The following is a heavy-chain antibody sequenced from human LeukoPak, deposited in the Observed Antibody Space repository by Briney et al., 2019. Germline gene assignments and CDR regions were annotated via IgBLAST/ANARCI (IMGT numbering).Heavy chain of an antibody. J-gene: IGHJ3*02. CDR2: IWYDGSNK. CDR1: GFTFSSYG. V-gene: IGHV3-33*06. D-gene: IGHD3-22*01. CDR3: AKDQSMGHYYDSSGYYHDAFDI. Sequence: PGRSLRLSCAASGFTFSSYGMHWVRQAPGKGLEWVAVIWYDGSNKYYADSVKGRFTISRDNSKNTLYLQMNSLRAEDTAVYYCAKDQSMGHYYDSSGYYHDAFDIWGQGTMVTVSS.